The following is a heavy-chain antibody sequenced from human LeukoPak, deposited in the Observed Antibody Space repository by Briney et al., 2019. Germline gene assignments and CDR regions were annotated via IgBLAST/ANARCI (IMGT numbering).Heavy chain of an antibody. D-gene: IGHD2-15*01. J-gene: IGHJ4*02. V-gene: IGHV3-23*01. CDR2: FSGSGGST. Sequence: GGSLRLSCAASGFNFNTYAMSWVRQAPGKGLEWVSSFSGSGGSTYYADAVKGRFTISRDNSKNTLYLQMNGLRAEDTAVYYCAEDVVVIVAAKPGIWGQGTLVTVSS. CDR1: GFNFNTYA. CDR3: AEDVVVIVAAKPGI.